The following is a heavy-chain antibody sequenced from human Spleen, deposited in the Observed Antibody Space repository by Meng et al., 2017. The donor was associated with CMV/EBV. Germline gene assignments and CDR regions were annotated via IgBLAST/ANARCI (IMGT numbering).Heavy chain of an antibody. J-gene: IGHJ6*02. V-gene: IGHV3-33*06. CDR3: SKRVISDYYYYGMDV. Sequence: GESLKISCAASGFTFSSYGMHWVRQAPGKGLEWVAVIWNDGSNKYYADSVKGRFTISRDNSKNTLFLQMNSLRVEDMAVYYCSKRVISDYYYYGMDVWGQGTTVTVSS. CDR1: GFTFSSYG. D-gene: IGHD2-21*01. CDR2: IWNDGSNK.